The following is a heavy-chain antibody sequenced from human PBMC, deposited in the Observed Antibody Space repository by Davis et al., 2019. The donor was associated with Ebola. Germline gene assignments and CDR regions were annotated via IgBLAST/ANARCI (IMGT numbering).Heavy chain of an antibody. CDR3: ARDGLMLPGVIDGFDI. V-gene: IGHV1-69*13. CDR2: IIPILGTP. CDR1: GGTFKTNT. J-gene: IGHJ3*02. Sequence: SVKVSCKASGGTFKTNTINWVRQAPGQGLEWMGGIIPILGTPYYAQKFQGRLTIVADEFTSTAFMELSGLRSDDTAVYFCARDGLMLPGVIDGFDIWGQWTKVTVSS. D-gene: IGHD3-10*01.